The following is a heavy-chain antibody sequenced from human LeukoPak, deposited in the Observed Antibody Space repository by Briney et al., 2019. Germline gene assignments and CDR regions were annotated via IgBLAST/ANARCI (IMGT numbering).Heavy chain of an antibody. Sequence: SETLSLTCTVSGGSISSYYWSWIRQPPGKGLEWIGYIYYSGSTNYNPSLKSRVTISVDTSKNQFSLKLSSVTAADTAVYYCARESQTSGSYHGDKYYYYYGMDVWGQGTTVTVSS. CDR2: IYYSGST. J-gene: IGHJ6*02. CDR1: GGSISSYY. D-gene: IGHD1-26*01. V-gene: IGHV4-59*01. CDR3: ARESQTSGSYHGDKYYYYYGMDV.